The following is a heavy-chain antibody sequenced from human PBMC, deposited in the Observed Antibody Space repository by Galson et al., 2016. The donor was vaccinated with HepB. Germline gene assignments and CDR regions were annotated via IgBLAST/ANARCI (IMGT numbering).Heavy chain of an antibody. Sequence: SLRLSCAASGFTFSTYDMHWVRQAPGNGLEWVTLISYNGGYRNYVDSVKGRFSISRDNPRDTLYLEMNSLRIEDTAVYYCARGIHKYSSSSLDYWGQGSLVTVSS. CDR2: ISYNGGYR. CDR3: ARGIHKYSSSSLDY. D-gene: IGHD6-6*01. J-gene: IGHJ4*02. V-gene: IGHV3-30*04. CDR1: GFTFSTYD.